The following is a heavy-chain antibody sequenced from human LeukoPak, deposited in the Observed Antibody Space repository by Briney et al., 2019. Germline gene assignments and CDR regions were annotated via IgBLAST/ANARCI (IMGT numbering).Heavy chain of an antibody. CDR3: AKAYCSSTSCSIDY. CDR1: GFIFSSYA. Sequence: PGGSLRLSCAASGFIFSSYAMSWVRQAPGKGLEWVSAISGSGGSTYYADSVKGRFTISRDNSKNTLYLQMNSLRAEDTAVYYCAKAYCSSTSCSIDYWGQGTLVTVSS. CDR2: ISGSGGST. J-gene: IGHJ4*02. D-gene: IGHD2-2*01. V-gene: IGHV3-23*01.